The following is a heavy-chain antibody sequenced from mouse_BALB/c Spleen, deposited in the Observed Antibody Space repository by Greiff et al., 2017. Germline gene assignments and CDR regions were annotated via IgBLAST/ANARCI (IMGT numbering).Heavy chain of an antibody. CDR2: INPSNGGT. D-gene: IGHD3-1*01. CDR1: GYTFTSYY. J-gene: IGHJ4*01. V-gene: IGHV1S81*02. CDR3: TRELGLRTLDYYAMDY. Sequence: QVQLQQSGAELVKPGASVKLSCKASGYTFTSYYMYWVKQRPGQGLEWIGEINPSNGGTNFNEKFKSKATLTVDKSSSTAYMQLSSLTSEDSAVYYCTRELGLRTLDYYAMDYWGQGTSVTVSS.